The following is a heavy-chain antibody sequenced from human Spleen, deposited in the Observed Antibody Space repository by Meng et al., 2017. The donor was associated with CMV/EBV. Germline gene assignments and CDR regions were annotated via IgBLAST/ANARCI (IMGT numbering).Heavy chain of an antibody. CDR3: ASSRIQLWKQDLYYYYGMDV. CDR2: IIPIFGTA. D-gene: IGHD5-18*01. J-gene: IGHJ6*02. V-gene: IGHV1-69*05. CDR1: GYTFTDYY. Sequence: SVKVSCKASGYTFTDYYMHWVRQAPGQGLEWMGGIIPIFGTANYAQKFQGRVTITTDESTSTAYMELSSLRSEDTAVYYCASSRIQLWKQDLYYYYGMDVWGQRTTVTVSS.